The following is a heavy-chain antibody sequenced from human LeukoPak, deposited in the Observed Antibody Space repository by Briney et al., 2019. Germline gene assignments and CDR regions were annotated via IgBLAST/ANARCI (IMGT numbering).Heavy chain of an antibody. D-gene: IGHD2-2*01. CDR2: ISSSSSYI. V-gene: IGHV3-21*01. Sequence: PGGSLRLSCAASGFTFSTYGMSWVRQAPGKGLEWVSSISSSSSYIYYADSVKGRFTISRDNAKNSLYLQMNSLRAEDTAVYYCARAIVVVPAAMKGGDAFDIWGQGTVVTVSS. CDR1: GFTFSTYG. J-gene: IGHJ3*02. CDR3: ARAIVVVPAAMKGGDAFDI.